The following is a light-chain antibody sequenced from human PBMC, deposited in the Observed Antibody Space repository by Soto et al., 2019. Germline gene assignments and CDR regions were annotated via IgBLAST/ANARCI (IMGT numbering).Light chain of an antibody. J-gene: IGKJ4*01. CDR1: QSITSY. V-gene: IGKV1-39*01. CDR2: AAS. CDR3: QQSYSTPLT. Sequence: DIQMTQSPSSLSASVGDRVTITCRASQSITSYLNWYQQKPGKAPNLLIYAASSLQSGVPSRFSGSGSGTDFTLTISSLQPEDFATYYCQQSYSTPLTFGGGTKVHIK.